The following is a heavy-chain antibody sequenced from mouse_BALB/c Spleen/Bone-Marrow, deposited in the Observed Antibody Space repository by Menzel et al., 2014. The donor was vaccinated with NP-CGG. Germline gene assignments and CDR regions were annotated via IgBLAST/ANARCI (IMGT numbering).Heavy chain of an antibody. V-gene: IGHV14-3*02. Sequence: EVKLMESGAELVKPGASVKLSCTASGFNIKDTYMHWVKQRPEQGLEWIGRIDPANGNTKYDPKFQGKATITADTSSNTAYLQISSLTSEDTAVYYCASPIVPWGQGTSVTVSS. CDR3: ASPIVP. CDR2: IDPANGNT. J-gene: IGHJ4*01. CDR1: GFNIKDTY.